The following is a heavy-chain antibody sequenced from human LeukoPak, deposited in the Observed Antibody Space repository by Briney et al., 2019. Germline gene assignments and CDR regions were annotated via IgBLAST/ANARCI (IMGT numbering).Heavy chain of an antibody. Sequence: KSSETLSLTCTVSGGSISNYWWSWIRQPPGKGLEWIGYVFDSGGTNYNPSLKSRVTISVDTSKKQFSLKLSSVTAANTAVYYCARGYSSSWNYLDYWGQGTLVTVSS. CDR1: GGSISNYW. CDR3: ARGYSSSWNYLDY. J-gene: IGHJ4*02. D-gene: IGHD6-13*01. V-gene: IGHV4-59*01. CDR2: VFDSGGT.